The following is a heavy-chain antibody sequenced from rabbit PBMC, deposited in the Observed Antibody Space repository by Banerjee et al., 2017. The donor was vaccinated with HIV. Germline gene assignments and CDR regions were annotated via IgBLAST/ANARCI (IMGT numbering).Heavy chain of an antibody. J-gene: IGHJ6*01. Sequence: QEQLEESGGDLVKPEGSLTLTCTASGFDFSNNYVMCWVRQAPGKGLGWIACIYTSSGNTWYASWAKSRFTISKTSSTTVTLQMTSLTAADTATYFCARGDSDYYNLWGQGTLVTVS. CDR2: IYTSSGNT. D-gene: IGHD1-1*01. V-gene: IGHV1S45*01. CDR3: ARGDSDYYNL. CDR1: GFDFSNNYV.